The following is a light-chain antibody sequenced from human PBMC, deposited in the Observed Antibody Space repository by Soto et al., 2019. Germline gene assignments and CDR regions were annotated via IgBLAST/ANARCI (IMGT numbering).Light chain of an antibody. J-gene: IGKJ1*01. Sequence: EIVMTQSPATLSVSPGERATLSCRASQSVSSNLAWYQQKPGQAPRLLIYGASTRATGIPVKFSGSGSGTEFTLTITSLQSEDFAVYYCQQYNKWPETFGQGTKVDIK. CDR1: QSVSSN. CDR3: QQYNKWPET. V-gene: IGKV3-15*01. CDR2: GAS.